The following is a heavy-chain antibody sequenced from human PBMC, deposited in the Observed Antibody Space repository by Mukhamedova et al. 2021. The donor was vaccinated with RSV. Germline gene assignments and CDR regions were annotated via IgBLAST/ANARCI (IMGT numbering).Heavy chain of an antibody. Sequence: GLEWMGWISAYNGNTNYAQKLQGRVTMTTDTSTSTAYMELRSLRSDDTAVYYCARVDTGVYYYYYGMDVWGQGTTVTVS. V-gene: IGHV1-18*01. CDR3: ARVDTGVYYYYYGMDV. CDR2: ISAYNGNT. J-gene: IGHJ6*02. D-gene: IGHD2-15*01.